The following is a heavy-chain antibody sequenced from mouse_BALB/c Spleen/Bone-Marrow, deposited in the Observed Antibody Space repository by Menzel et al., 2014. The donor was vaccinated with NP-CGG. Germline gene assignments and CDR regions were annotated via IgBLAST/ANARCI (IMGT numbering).Heavy chain of an antibody. J-gene: IGHJ3*01. V-gene: IGHV1S81*02. CDR1: GYTFTSYY. CDR2: INPSNGGN. D-gene: IGHD2-13*01. Sequence: ESGAELVKPGASVKSSCKASGYTFTSYYMYWVKQRPGQGLEWIGEINPSNGGNNFNEKFKSKATLTVDKSSSTAYMQLSSLTSEDSAVYYCTREGDSPFAYWGQGTLVTVSA. CDR3: TREGDSPFAY.